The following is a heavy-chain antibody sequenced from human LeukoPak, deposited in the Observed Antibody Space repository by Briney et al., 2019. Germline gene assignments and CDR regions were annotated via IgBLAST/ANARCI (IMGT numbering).Heavy chain of an antibody. CDR2: IIPIFGTA. J-gene: IGHJ3*02. Sequence: SVKVSCKASGYTFTSYGISWVRQAPGQGLEWMGGIIPIFGTANYAQKFQGRVTITTDESTSTAYMELSSLRSEDTAVYYCARAPTSPTPLAAPPGAFDIWGQGTMVTVSS. D-gene: IGHD6-6*01. V-gene: IGHV1-69*05. CDR1: GYTFTSYG. CDR3: ARAPTSPTPLAAPPGAFDI.